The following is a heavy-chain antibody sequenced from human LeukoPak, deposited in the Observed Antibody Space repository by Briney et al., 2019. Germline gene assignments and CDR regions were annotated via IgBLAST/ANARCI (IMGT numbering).Heavy chain of an antibody. CDR1: GFTFSSYA. CDR3: AKEEYCSSTSCYAPNWFDP. V-gene: IGHV3-23*01. CDR2: ISGSGGST. Sequence: GGSLRLSCAASGFTFSSYAMSWVRQAPGKGLEWVSAISGSGGSTYYADSVKGRFTISRDNSKNTLYLQMNSLRAEDTAVYYCAKEEYCSSTSCYAPNWFDPWGQGTLVTVSS. J-gene: IGHJ5*02. D-gene: IGHD2-2*01.